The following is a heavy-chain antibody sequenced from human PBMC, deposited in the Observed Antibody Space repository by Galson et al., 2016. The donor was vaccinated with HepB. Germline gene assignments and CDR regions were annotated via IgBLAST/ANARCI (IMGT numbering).Heavy chain of an antibody. CDR2: MWHDGINK. CDR3: AKDYVIRGNSGPFDY. Sequence: SLRLSCAASGFSFTNYGMHWVRQSPGKGLDWVAVMWHDGINKRYVDSVKGRFTVSRDISKSTLYLQMNSLRAEDTAMYYGAKDYVIRGNSGPFDYWGRGTLVTVSS. D-gene: IGHD4-23*01. J-gene: IGHJ4*02. CDR1: GFSFTNYG. V-gene: IGHV3-33*06.